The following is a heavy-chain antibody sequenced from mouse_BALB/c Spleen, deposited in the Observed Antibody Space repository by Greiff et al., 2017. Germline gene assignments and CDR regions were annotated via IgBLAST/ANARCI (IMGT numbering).Heavy chain of an antibody. Sequence: DVKLVESGGGLVQPGGSRKLSCAASGFTFSSFGMHWVRQAPEKGLEWVAYISSGSSTIYYADTVKGRFTISRDNPKNTLFLQMTSLRSEDTAMYYCAREGGDRYGGIDYWGQGTTLTVSS. CDR1: GFTFSSFG. CDR3: AREGGDRYGGIDY. V-gene: IGHV5-17*02. CDR2: ISSGSSTI. J-gene: IGHJ2*01. D-gene: IGHD2-14*01.